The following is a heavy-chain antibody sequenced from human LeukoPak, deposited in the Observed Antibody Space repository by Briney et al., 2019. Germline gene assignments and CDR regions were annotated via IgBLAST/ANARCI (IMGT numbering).Heavy chain of an antibody. CDR3: ARDGALDYGMDV. CDR2: ISSSSYI. V-gene: IGHV3-21*01. J-gene: IGHJ6*02. Sequence: GGSLRLSCAASGFTFSSYSMNWVRQAPGKGLEWVSSISSSSYIYYADSVKGRFTISRDNAKNSLYLQMNSLRAEDTAVYYCARDGALDYGMDVWGQGTTVTVSS. D-gene: IGHD3-16*01. CDR1: GFTFSSYS.